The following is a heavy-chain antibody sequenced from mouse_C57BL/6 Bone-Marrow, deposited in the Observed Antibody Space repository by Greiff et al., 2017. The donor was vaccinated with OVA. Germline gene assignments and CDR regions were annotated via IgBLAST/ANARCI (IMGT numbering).Heavy chain of an antibody. CDR3: ARVYYYGSSYRFAY. CDR2: ISDGGSYT. Sequence: EVQRVESGGGLVKPGGSLKLSCAASGFTFSSYAMSWVRQTPEKRLEWVATISDGGSYTYYPDNVKGRFTISRDNAKNNLYLQMSHLKSEDTAMYYCARVYYYGSSYRFAYWGQGTLVTVSA. CDR1: GFTFSSYA. J-gene: IGHJ3*01. V-gene: IGHV5-4*01. D-gene: IGHD1-1*01.